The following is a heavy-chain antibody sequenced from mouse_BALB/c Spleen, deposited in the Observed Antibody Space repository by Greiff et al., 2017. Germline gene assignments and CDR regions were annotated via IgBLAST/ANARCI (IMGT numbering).Heavy chain of an antibody. J-gene: IGHJ4*01. CDR2: ISYSGST. V-gene: IGHV3-2*02. CDR1: GYSITSDYA. Sequence: DVQLQESGPGLVKPSQSLSLTCTVTGYSITSDYAWNWIRQFPGNKLEWMGYISYSGSTSYNPSLKSRISITRDTSKNQFFLQLNSVTTEDTATYYCASEGGNYSAMDYWGQGTSVTVSS. CDR3: ASEGGNYSAMDY. D-gene: IGHD2-1*01.